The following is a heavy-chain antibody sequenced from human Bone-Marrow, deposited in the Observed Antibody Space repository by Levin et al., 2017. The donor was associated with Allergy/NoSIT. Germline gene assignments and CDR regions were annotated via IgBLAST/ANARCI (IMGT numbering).Heavy chain of an antibody. CDR1: GYTFTGSF. J-gene: IGHJ4*02. V-gene: IGHV1-2*02. Sequence: GESLKISCKASGYTFTGSFLHWVRQAPGQGLEWMGWINPDTGATDYAQNFQGRVTMTRDTSISTAYMELNRLRSDDTAVYYCSTDYFLDRTNYYRYAGHFWGQGTLVTVSS. CDR2: INPDTGAT. D-gene: IGHD2-8*01. CDR3: STDYFLDRTNYYRYAGHF.